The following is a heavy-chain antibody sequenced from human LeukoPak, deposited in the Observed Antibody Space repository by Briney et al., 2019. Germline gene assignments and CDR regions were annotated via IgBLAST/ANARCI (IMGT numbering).Heavy chain of an antibody. CDR3: AREGYSGSYSD. CDR2: ISSNGGST. CDR1: GFTFSSYA. D-gene: IGHD1-26*01. J-gene: IGHJ4*02. V-gene: IGHV3-64*01. Sequence: GGSLRLSCAASGFTFSSYARHWVRQAPGKGLEYVSAISSNGGSTYYANSVKGRFTISRDNSKNTLYLQMGGLGAEDMAVYYCAREGYSGSYSDWGQGTLVTVSS.